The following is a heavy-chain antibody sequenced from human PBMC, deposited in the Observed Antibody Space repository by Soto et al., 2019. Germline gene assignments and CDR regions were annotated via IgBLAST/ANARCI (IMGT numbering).Heavy chain of an antibody. CDR2: ISYDGSIN. D-gene: IGHD3-9*01. Sequence: QVQLVESGGGVVQPGRSLRLSCAASGFTFSNYAMHWVRQAPGKGLEWVAVISYDGSINYYADSVKGRFTISRDNSKNTLYLQMNSLRAEDTALYYCARGRAYNDILTGNYLDFDYWGQGTLVTVSS. V-gene: IGHV3-30-3*01. CDR1: GFTFSNYA. CDR3: ARGRAYNDILTGNYLDFDY. J-gene: IGHJ4*02.